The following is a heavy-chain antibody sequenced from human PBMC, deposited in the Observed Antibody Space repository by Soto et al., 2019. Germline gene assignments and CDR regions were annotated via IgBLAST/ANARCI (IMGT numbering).Heavy chain of an antibody. J-gene: IGHJ6*02. Sequence: SETLSLTCTVSGGSISSYYWSWIRQPPGKGLEWIGEINHSGSTNYNPSLKSRVTISVDTSKNQFSLKLSSVTAADTAVYYCARGGFQYYYYYGMDVWGQGTTVTVSS. CDR3: ARGGFQYYYYYGMDV. CDR2: INHSGST. CDR1: GGSISSYY. V-gene: IGHV4-34*01. D-gene: IGHD3-10*01.